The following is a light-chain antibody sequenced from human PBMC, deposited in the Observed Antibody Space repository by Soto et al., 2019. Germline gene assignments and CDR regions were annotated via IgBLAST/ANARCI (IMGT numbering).Light chain of an antibody. CDR1: QDINKF. Sequence: IQLTQSPSSLSASVGDRVTVTCRASQDINKFLAWLQQKPGKAPNLLIFSASTLQSAVPSRFSGGGSGTDFTLTIDSLQPEDVAPYYCQQLKTYPYTFGQRTKLEIK. CDR3: QQLKTYPYT. CDR2: SAS. V-gene: IGKV1-9*01. J-gene: IGKJ2*01.